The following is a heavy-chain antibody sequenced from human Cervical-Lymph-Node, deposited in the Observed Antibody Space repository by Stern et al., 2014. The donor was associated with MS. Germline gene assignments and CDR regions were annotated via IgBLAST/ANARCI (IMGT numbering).Heavy chain of an antibody. CDR3: ARDLPRGGGNGMDV. J-gene: IGHJ6*02. CDR1: GFNFSAFD. V-gene: IGHV3-13*01. Sequence: EVQLVESGGGLVQPGGSLRLSCAASGFNFSAFDMHWVRQVTGKRLEWVSAISSAGDRYYPGSVKGRFTISRDSAKSSLYLQMNSLRAGDTAVYCCARDLPRGGGNGMDVWGQGTTVTVSS. CDR2: ISSAGDR. D-gene: IGHD4-23*01.